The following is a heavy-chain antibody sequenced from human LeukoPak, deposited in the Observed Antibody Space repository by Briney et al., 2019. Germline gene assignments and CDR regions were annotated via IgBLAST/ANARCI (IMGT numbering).Heavy chain of an antibody. Sequence: ASVKVSCKASGYTFTSYDINWVRQATGQGLGGMEWITPNSGNTGYAQKFQGRVTMTRNTSISTAYMELSSLRSEDTAVYYCARGLARTSMVTRGGVRFDYWGQGTLVTVSS. CDR1: GYTFTSYD. J-gene: IGHJ4*02. V-gene: IGHV1-8*01. CDR2: ITPNSGNT. D-gene: IGHD5-18*01. CDR3: ARGLARTSMVTRGGVRFDY.